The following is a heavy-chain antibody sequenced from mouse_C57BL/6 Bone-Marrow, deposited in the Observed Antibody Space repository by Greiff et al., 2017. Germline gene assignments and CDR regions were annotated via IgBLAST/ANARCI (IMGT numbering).Heavy chain of an antibody. CDR3: ARRGPVYAMDY. CDR1: GFTFSSYG. Sequence: EVMLVESGGDLVKPGGSLKLSCAASGFTFSSYGMSWVRQTPDKRLEWVATISSGGSYTYYPDSVKGRFTISRDNAKNTLYLQMNSLKSEDTAMYYCARRGPVYAMDYWGQGTSVTVSS. CDR2: ISSGGSYT. J-gene: IGHJ4*01. V-gene: IGHV5-6*02.